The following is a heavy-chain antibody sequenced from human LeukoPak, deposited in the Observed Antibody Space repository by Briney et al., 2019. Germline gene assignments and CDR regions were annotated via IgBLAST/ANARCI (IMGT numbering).Heavy chain of an antibody. V-gene: IGHV1-69*04. CDR2: IIPILGIA. D-gene: IGHD3-10*01. CDR3: ARGSGSYYSPFDI. J-gene: IGHJ3*02. Sequence: SVKVSCKASGGTFSSYAISWVRQAPGQGLEWMGRIIPILGIANYAQKFQGRVTITADKSTSTAYMELSSLRSGDTAVYYCARGSGSYYSPFDIWGQGTMVTVSS. CDR1: GGTFSSYA.